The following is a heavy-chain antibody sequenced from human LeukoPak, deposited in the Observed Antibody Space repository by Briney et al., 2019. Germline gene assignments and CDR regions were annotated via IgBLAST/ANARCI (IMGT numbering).Heavy chain of an antibody. CDR1: GGSMSSYY. CDR2: INHSGST. J-gene: IGHJ4*02. CDR3: ARGYSSSWYPNHDY. D-gene: IGHD6-13*01. V-gene: IGHV4-34*01. Sequence: SETLSLTCTVSGGSMSSYYWSWIRQPPGKGLEWIGEINHSGSTNYNPSLKSRVTISVDTSKNQFSLKLSSVTAADTAVYYCARGYSSSWYPNHDYWGQGTLVTVSS.